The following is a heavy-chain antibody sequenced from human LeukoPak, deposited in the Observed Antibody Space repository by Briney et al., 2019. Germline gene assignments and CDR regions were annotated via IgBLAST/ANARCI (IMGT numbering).Heavy chain of an antibody. V-gene: IGHV4-59*01. CDR2: IYYSGST. CDR3: ARDRYYDSSGYYYPYYYGMDV. Sequence: PSETPSLTCTVSGGSISSYYWSWIRQPPGKGLEWIGYIYYSGSTNYNPSLKSRVTISVDTSKNQFSLKLSSVTAADTAVYYCARDRYYDSSGYYYPYYYGMDVWGQGTTVTVSS. D-gene: IGHD3-22*01. CDR1: GGSISSYY. J-gene: IGHJ6*02.